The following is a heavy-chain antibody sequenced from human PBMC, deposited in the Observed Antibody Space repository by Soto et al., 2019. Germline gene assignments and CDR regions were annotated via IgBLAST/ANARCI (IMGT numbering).Heavy chain of an antibody. CDR1: GYTLTSYY. J-gene: IGHJ4*02. Sequence: ASVKVSCKASGYTLTSYYMHWVRQAPGQGLEWMGIINPSGGSTNSAQKFQGRVTMTRDTSTSTVYMELSSLRSDDTAVYYCAREASASTVNFDYWGQGTLVTVSS. CDR3: AREASASTVNFDY. CDR2: INPSGGST. V-gene: IGHV1-46*01. D-gene: IGHD4-17*01.